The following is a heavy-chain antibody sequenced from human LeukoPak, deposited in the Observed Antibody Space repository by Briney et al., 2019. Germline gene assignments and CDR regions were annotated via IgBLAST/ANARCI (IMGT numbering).Heavy chain of an antibody. CDR3: ARDVNYYDSRRYFDY. CDR2: IYTSGST. CDR1: GYSISSGYY. J-gene: IGHJ4*02. V-gene: IGHV4-4*07. Sequence: PSETLSLTCAVSGYSISSGYYWSWIRQPAGKGLEWIGRIYTSGSTNYNPSLKSRVTMSVDTSKNQFSLNLSSVTAADTAVYYCARDVNYYDSRRYFDYWGQGTLVTVSS. D-gene: IGHD3-22*01.